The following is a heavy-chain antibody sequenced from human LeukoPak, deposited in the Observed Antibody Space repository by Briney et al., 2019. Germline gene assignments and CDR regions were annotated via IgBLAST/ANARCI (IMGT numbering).Heavy chain of an antibody. Sequence: GGSLRLSCAASGFTFSSYAMHWVRQAPGKGLEWVAVISYDGSNKYYADFVKGRFTISRDNSKNTLYLQMNSLRAEDTAVYYCARERPVAGPDYWGQGTLVTVSS. CDR1: GFTFSSYA. V-gene: IGHV3-30-3*01. CDR3: ARERPVAGPDY. CDR2: ISYDGSNK. J-gene: IGHJ4*02. D-gene: IGHD6-19*01.